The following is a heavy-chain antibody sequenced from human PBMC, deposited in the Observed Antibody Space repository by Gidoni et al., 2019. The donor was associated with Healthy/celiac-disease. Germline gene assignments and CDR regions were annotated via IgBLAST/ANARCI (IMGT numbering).Heavy chain of an antibody. CDR2: IYYSGST. CDR3: ARGGGSGSYYDFDY. V-gene: IGHV4-39*01. CDR1: GGSISSSSYY. Sequence: QLQLQESGPGLVKPSETLSLTCTVSGGSISSSSYYWGWIRQPPGKGLEWIGSIYYSGSTYYNPSLKSRVTISVDTSKNQFSLKLSSVTAADTAVYYCARGGGSGSYYDFDYWGQGTLVTVSS. D-gene: IGHD1-26*01. J-gene: IGHJ4*02.